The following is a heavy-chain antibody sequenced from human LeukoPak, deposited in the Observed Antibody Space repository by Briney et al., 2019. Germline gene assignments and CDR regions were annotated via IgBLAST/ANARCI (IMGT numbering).Heavy chain of an antibody. V-gene: IGHV1-69*06. J-gene: IGHJ6*04. CDR3: ALYGSGSFYYYYGMDV. D-gene: IGHD3-10*01. CDR2: NIPIFGTA. Sequence: GASVKVSCKASGGTFSSYAISWVRQAPGQGLEWMGGNIPIFGTANYAQKFQGRVTITADKSTSTAYMELSSLRSEDTAVYYCALYGSGSFYYYYGMDVWGKGTTVTVSS. CDR1: GGTFSSYA.